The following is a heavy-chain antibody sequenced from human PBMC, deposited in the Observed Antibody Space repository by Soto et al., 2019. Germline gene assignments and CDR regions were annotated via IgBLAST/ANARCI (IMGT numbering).Heavy chain of an antibody. CDR2: IYYSGST. V-gene: IGHV4-39*01. Sequence: PSETLSLTCTVSGGSISSSSYYWGWIRQPPGKGLEWIGSIYYSGSTYYNPSLKSRVTISVDTSKNQFSLKLSSVTAADTAVYYCARLVAPGLACVDYYYYYGMDVWGQGTTVTVSS. D-gene: IGHD2-15*01. J-gene: IGHJ6*02. CDR3: ARLVAPGLACVDYYYYYGMDV. CDR1: GGSISSSSYY.